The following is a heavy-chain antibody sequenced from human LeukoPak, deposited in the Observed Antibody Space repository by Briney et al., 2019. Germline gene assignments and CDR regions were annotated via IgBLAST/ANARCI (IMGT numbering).Heavy chain of an antibody. V-gene: IGHV1-8*02. Sequence: ASVKVSCKASGYTFTGYYMHWVRQAPGQGLEWMGWISAYNGNTNYAQKLQGRVTMTRNTSISTAYMELSSLRSEDTAVYYCARGGEGYFDYWGQGTLVTVSS. CDR2: ISAYNGNT. J-gene: IGHJ4*02. CDR1: GYTFTGYY. CDR3: ARGGEGYFDY.